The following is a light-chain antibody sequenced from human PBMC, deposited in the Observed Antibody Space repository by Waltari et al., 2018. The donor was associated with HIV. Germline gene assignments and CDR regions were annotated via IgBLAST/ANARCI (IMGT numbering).Light chain of an antibody. CDR3: CSYAGSYTYV. J-gene: IGLJ1*01. Sequence: QSALTQPRSVSGSPGQSVTISCTGTSSDVGGYNYFSWYQQHPGKAPKLVIYDVSKRPSGVPDRFSGSKSANTASLTISGLQAEDEADYYCCSYAGSYTYVFGTGTKVTVL. V-gene: IGLV2-11*01. CDR1: SSDVGGYNY. CDR2: DVS.